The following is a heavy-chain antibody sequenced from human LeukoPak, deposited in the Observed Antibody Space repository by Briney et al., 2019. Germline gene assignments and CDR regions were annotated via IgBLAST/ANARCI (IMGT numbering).Heavy chain of an antibody. D-gene: IGHD3-10*01. V-gene: IGHV3-11*01. CDR3: ARMGGSGSFLADYFDC. CDR1: GFIFSDYY. Sequence: GGSLRLSCAASGFIFSDYYMSWIRQAPGKGLEWVSYISSSGSTIYYAESVKGRFTISRDSAKNSLYLQMSSLRAEDTAMYYCARMGGSGSFLADYFDCWGQGTLVTVSS. J-gene: IGHJ4*02. CDR2: ISSSGSTI.